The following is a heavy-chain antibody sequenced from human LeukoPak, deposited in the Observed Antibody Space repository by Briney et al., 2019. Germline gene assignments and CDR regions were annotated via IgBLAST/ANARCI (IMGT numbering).Heavy chain of an antibody. CDR1: GFTFSRYA. Sequence: PGGSLRLSCSASGFTFSRYAMHWVRQAPGKGLEYVSGINDNGRRTHYGDSVKGRFSISRDNSKNTLHLQMSTLRAEDTALYYCVKDVGGSYAFDYWGQGNLVTVSS. J-gene: IGHJ4*02. CDR3: VKDVGGSYAFDY. V-gene: IGHV3-64D*09. D-gene: IGHD1-26*01. CDR2: INDNGRRT.